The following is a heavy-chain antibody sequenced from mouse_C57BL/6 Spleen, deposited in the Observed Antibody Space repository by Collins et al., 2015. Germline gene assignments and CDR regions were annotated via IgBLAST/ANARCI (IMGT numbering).Heavy chain of an antibody. J-gene: IGHJ2*01. V-gene: IGHV9-3*01. CDR2: INTYSGVP. CDR1: GYTFTTYG. D-gene: IGHD1-2*01. CDR3: ARGGTALDY. Sequence: ISCKASGYTFTTYGMSWVKQAPGKGLKWMGWINTYSGVPTYADDFKGRFAFSLETSASTAYLQINNLKNEDTATYFCARGGTALDYWGQGTTLTVSS.